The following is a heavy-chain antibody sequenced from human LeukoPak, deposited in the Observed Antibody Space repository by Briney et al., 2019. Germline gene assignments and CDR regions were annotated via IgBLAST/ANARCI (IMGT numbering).Heavy chain of an antibody. V-gene: IGHV3-30*04. CDR3: ARDRGTGTTPGMDV. CDR2: ISYDGSNK. D-gene: IGHD1-7*01. Sequence: GRSLRLSCAASGFTFSGYAMHWVRQAPGKGLEWVAVISYDGSNKYYADSVKGRFTISRDNSKNTLYLQMNSLRAEDTAVYYCARDRGTGTTPGMDVWGKGTTVTVSS. CDR1: GFTFSGYA. J-gene: IGHJ6*04.